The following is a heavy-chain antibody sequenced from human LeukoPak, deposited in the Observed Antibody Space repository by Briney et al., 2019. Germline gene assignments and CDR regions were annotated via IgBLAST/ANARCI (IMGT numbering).Heavy chain of an antibody. V-gene: IGHV3-23*01. CDR3: ARGYYSASRIDY. CDR1: EFTFSNYA. Sequence: PGGSLRLSCAASEFTFSNYAMNWVRQAPGKGLEWVSGISGSGGSTYYADSVKGRFTISRDNSKNTLYLQMNSLRAEDTAVYYCARGYYSASRIDYWGQGALVTISS. CDR2: ISGSGGST. D-gene: IGHD2-2*01. J-gene: IGHJ4*02.